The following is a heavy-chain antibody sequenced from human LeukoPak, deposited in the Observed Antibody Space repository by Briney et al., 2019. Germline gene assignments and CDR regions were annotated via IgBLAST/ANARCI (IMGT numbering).Heavy chain of an antibody. Sequence: SETLSLTCPVSGVYISSYYWSRIRQPPGKGLEWIGYIYYSGSTNYNPSLKSRVTISVDTSKNQFYLQLSSLTAADTAVYYGARGVYSSSGIFDYWSQGTLVTVSS. CDR1: GVYISSYY. J-gene: IGHJ4*02. V-gene: IGHV4-59*01. CDR3: ARGVYSSSGIFDY. D-gene: IGHD6-13*01. CDR2: IYYSGST.